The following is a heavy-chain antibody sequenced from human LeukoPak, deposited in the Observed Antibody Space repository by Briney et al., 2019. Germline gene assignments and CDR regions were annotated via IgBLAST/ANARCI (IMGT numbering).Heavy chain of an antibody. D-gene: IGHD6-13*01. CDR2: IWYDGSNK. Sequence: GGSLRLSCAASGFTFSSYGMHWVRQAPGKGLEWVAVIWYDGSNKYYADSVKGRFTISRDNSKNTLYLQMNSLRAEDTAVYYGARGVTAGPSYYYYYMDVWGKGTTVTVSS. CDR1: GFTFSSYG. CDR3: ARGVTAGPSYYYYYMDV. V-gene: IGHV3-33*01. J-gene: IGHJ6*03.